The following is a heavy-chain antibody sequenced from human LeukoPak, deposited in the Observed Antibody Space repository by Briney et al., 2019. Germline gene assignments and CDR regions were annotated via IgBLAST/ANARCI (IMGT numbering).Heavy chain of an antibody. Sequence: GGSLRLSCAASGFIFSGYAMSWVRQAPGKGLGWVSSISISGGTSYYADSVKGRFTISRDNSRNTLYLQMSSLRDEDTAVYYCARDQNGASDYWGQGTLVTVSS. CDR1: GFIFSGYA. D-gene: IGHD4-17*01. J-gene: IGHJ4*02. V-gene: IGHV3-23*01. CDR3: ARDQNGASDY. CDR2: ISISGGTS.